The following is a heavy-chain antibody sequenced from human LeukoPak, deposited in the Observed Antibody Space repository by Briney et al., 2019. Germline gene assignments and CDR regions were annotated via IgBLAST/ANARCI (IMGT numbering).Heavy chain of an antibody. CDR3: AKDGYSSGWSLDY. CDR1: GFTFSSYA. J-gene: IGHJ4*02. CDR2: ISGSGGST. Sequence: GGSLLLSCAASGFTFSSYAMSWVRQAPGKGLEWVSAISGSGGSTYYADSVKGRFTISRDNSKNTLYLQMNSLRAEDTAVYYCAKDGYSSGWSLDYWGQGTLVTVSS. V-gene: IGHV3-23*01. D-gene: IGHD6-19*01.